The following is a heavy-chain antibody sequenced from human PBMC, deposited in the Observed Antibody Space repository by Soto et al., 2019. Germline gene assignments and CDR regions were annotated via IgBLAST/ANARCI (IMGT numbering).Heavy chain of an antibody. D-gene: IGHD1-7*01. V-gene: IGHV3-64*01. Sequence: EVQLAESGGGMVQPGGSLRLSCVASGFTFSSYDMHWVRQAPGKGLEYVSSISSNGGTTYYGNSVKGRFTISRDNSKHTLSLQMGSLRAGDMAVYYCVRRVSGNYDYWGQGALVTFSS. CDR2: ISSNGGTT. CDR1: GFTFSSYD. CDR3: VRRVSGNYDY. J-gene: IGHJ4*02.